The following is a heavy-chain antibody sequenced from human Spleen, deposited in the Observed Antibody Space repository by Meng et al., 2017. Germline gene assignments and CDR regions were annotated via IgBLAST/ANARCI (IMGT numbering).Heavy chain of an antibody. CDR3: TRDHLEANYYDSSEYYCPDY. CDR2: INPSGGST. Sequence: SVNVSRMSSGYTFTSYYIHWVRQAPGQGLEWMGTINPSGGSTSYTQKFQCRVTMTRDTSTSTVYLDLTSLTSEDTAMYYCTRDHLEANYYDSSEYYCPDYWGQGTLVTVSS. D-gene: IGHD3-22*01. CDR1: GYTFTSYY. J-gene: IGHJ4*02. V-gene: IGHV1-46*01.